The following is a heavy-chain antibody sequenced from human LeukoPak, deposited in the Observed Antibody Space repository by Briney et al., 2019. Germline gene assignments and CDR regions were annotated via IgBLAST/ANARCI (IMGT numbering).Heavy chain of an antibody. Sequence: KTSETLSLTCTVSGGSISSYYWSWIRQPPGKGLEWIGYIYYSGSTNYNPSLKSRVTISVDTSKNQFSLKLSSVTAADTAVYYCARDRLRRSHALMVRGRHNWFDPWGQGTLVTVSS. J-gene: IGHJ5*02. CDR1: GGSISSYY. D-gene: IGHD3-10*01. CDR3: ARDRLRRSHALMVRGRHNWFDP. CDR2: IYYSGST. V-gene: IGHV4-59*01.